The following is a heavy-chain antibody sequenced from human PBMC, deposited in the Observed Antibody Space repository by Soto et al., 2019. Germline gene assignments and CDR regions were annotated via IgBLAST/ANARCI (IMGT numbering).Heavy chain of an antibody. Sequence: QVQLMQSGAEVKKPGASVKVSCKASGNTFTNYYINWVRQAPGQGLEWMGTINPSGGHTTYAQNFPGRVTMTRDTSTSTLYMEMTSLRSEDTAVYYCARGGHVVVVTASLDYWGQGTLVTVSS. J-gene: IGHJ4*02. CDR3: ARGGHVVVVTASLDY. D-gene: IGHD2-21*02. CDR1: GNTFTNYY. V-gene: IGHV1-46*01. CDR2: INPSGGHT.